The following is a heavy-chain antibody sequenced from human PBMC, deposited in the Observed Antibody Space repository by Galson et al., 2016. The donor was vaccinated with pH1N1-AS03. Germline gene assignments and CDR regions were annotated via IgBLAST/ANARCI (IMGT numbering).Heavy chain of an antibody. D-gene: IGHD4-23*01. CDR1: GGTFNKYA. CDR3: VRGVGGNNFDF. CDR2: IIPIFGNS. Sequence: QSGAEVKEPGASMKVSCKASGGTFNKYAITWVRQAPGQGLEWMGGIIPIFGNSDYAQKFQGRVTISTDKSTTTAYMELSSLRSEDTAVYYCVRGVGGNNFDFWGQGTLVTVSS. J-gene: IGHJ4*02. V-gene: IGHV1-69*05.